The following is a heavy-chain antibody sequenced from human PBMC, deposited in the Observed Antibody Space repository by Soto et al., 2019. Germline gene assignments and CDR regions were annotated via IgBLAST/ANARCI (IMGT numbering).Heavy chain of an antibody. V-gene: IGHV1-2*04. Sequence: ASVKVSCKASGYTFTGYYMHWVRQAPGQGLEWMGWINPNSGGTNYAQKFQGWVTMTRDTSISTAYMELSRLRSDDTAVYYCARTRYPGGSYYYYYGMDVWGQGTTVTVSS. CDR1: GYTFTGYY. CDR2: INPNSGGT. J-gene: IGHJ6*02. D-gene: IGHD1-26*01. CDR3: ARTRYPGGSYYYYYGMDV.